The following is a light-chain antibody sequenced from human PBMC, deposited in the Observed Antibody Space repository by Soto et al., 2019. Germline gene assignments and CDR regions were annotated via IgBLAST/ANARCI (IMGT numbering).Light chain of an antibody. Sequence: QSVLTQPASVSGSPGQSITISCTGTSSDVGGYKYVSWYQQHPGKAPKLMIYGVSNRPSGVSNRFSGSKSGNTASLTISGLQAEDEADYYCSSYTSGSTLFGGGTQLTVL. J-gene: IGLJ3*02. CDR2: GVS. V-gene: IGLV2-14*01. CDR1: SSDVGGYKY. CDR3: SSYTSGSTL.